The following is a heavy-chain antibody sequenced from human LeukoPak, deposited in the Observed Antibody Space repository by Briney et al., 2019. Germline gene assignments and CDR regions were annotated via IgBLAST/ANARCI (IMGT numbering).Heavy chain of an antibody. CDR2: IYHSGST. J-gene: IGHJ5*02. Sequence: SGTLSLTCAVSGGSISSSNWWSWVRQPPGKGLEWIGKIYHSGSTNYNPSLKSRVTISVDKSKNQFSLKLSSVTAADTAVYYCARESVVPAAFDWFDPWGQGTLVTVSS. V-gene: IGHV4-4*02. D-gene: IGHD2-2*01. CDR1: GGSISSSNW. CDR3: ARESVVPAAFDWFDP.